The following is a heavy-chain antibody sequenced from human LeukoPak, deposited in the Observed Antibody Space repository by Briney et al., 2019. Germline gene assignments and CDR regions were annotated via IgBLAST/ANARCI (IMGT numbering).Heavy chain of an antibody. J-gene: IGHJ5*02. Sequence: PSQTLSLTCAVSGGSISSGGYSWSWIRQPPGEGLEWIGYIYHSGSTYYNPSLKSRVTISVDRSKNQFSLKLSSVTAADTAVYYCARGGYYDSSGSWFDPWGQGTLVTVSS. D-gene: IGHD3-22*01. CDR3: ARGGYYDSSGSWFDP. CDR1: GGSISSGGYS. CDR2: IYHSGST. V-gene: IGHV4-30-2*01.